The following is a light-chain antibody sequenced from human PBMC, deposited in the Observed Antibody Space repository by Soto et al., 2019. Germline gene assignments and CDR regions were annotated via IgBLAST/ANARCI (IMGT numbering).Light chain of an antibody. V-gene: IGKV3-20*01. Sequence: EIVLSQSPRTLSMSPGQRARLSRSASLSLSSSYIAWYQQKPGQAPRLLIYGASSRATGIPDRFSGSGSGTEFTLPITRLEPEDFAVYHCQQYGNSPHFSGGTEVDIK. CDR3: QQYGNSPH. CDR2: GAS. CDR1: LSLSSSY. J-gene: IGKJ4*01.